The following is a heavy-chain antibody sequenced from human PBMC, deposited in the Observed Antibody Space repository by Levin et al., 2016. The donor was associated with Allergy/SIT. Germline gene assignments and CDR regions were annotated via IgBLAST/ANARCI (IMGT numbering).Heavy chain of an antibody. CDR3: ARDWLSEFWSGYYMGYYYYYGMDV. J-gene: IGHJ6*02. CDR2: ISSSGSTI. D-gene: IGHD3-3*01. V-gene: IGHV3-48*03. CDR1: GFTFSSYE. Sequence: GGSLRLSCAASGFTFSSYEMNWVRQAPGKGLEWVSYISSSGSTIYYADSVKGRFTISRDNAKNSLYLQMNSLRAEDTAVYYCARDWLSEFWSGYYMGYYYYYGMDVWGQGTTVTVSS.